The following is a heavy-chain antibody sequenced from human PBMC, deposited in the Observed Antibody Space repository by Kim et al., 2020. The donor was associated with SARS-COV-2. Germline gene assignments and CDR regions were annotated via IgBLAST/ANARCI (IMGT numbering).Heavy chain of an antibody. J-gene: IGHJ6*01. CDR3: ARDPSYGGNSPGGYYY. CDR1: GGSISSSSYY. D-gene: IGHD4-17*01. Sequence: SETLSLTCTVSGGSISSSSYYWGWIRQPPGKGLEWIGSIYYSGSTYYNPSLKSRVTISVDTSKNQFSLKLSSVTAADTAVYYCARDPSYGGNSPGGYYY. V-gene: IGHV4-39*07. CDR2: IYYSGST.